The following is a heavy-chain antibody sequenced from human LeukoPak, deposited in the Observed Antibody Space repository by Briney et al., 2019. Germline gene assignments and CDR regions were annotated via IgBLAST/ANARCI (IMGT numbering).Heavy chain of an antibody. J-gene: IGHJ4*02. CDR3: ARVFTMLRGGGLDY. V-gene: IGHV4-39*07. D-gene: IGHD3-10*01. Sequence: NSSETLSLTCTVSGGSISSSSYYWGWIRQPPGKGLEWIGNIYYSGNTYYNPSLKSRVTISVDTSKNQFSLKLSSVTAADTAVYYCARVFTMLRGGGLDYWGQGTLVTVSS. CDR1: GGSISSSSYY. CDR2: IYYSGNT.